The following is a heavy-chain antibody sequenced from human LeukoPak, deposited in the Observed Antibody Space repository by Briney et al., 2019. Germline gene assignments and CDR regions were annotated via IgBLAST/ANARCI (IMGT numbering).Heavy chain of an antibody. CDR1: GYSFSSGFY. CDR2: LFHSGST. Sequence: PLETLSLTCSVSGYSFSSGFYWGWIRQPPGKGLEWIGSLFHSGSTYYNPSPKSRVTISVDTSKNQFSLKLSSVTAADTAVYYCARANYYDSSGYSRGAFDIWGQGTMVTVSS. D-gene: IGHD3-22*01. V-gene: IGHV4-38-2*02. CDR3: ARANYYDSSGYSRGAFDI. J-gene: IGHJ3*02.